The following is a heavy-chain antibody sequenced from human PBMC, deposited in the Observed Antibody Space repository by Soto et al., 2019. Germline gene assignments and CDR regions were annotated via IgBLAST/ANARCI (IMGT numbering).Heavy chain of an antibody. D-gene: IGHD5-18*01. V-gene: IGHV3-23*01. CDR3: AKVLTAMVRYYFDY. Sequence: PGGSLRLSCAASGFTFSSYAMSWVRQAPGKGLEWVSAISGSGGSPYYADSVKGRFTISRDNSKNTLYLQMNSLRAEDTAVYYCAKVLTAMVRYYFDYWGQGTLVTVSS. J-gene: IGHJ4*02. CDR1: GFTFSSYA. CDR2: ISGSGGSP.